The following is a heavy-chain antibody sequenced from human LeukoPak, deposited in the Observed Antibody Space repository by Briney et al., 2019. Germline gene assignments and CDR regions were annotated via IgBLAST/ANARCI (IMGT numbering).Heavy chain of an antibody. Sequence: SQTLSLTCAVSGDSVSSSSAAWNWIRQSPSRGLEWLGRTYYRSKWNNDYAGSVKGRITINADISKNQFSLQLNSVTPEDTAVYYCARSLTKLYGGDDYWGQGTLVTVSS. CDR3: ARSLTKLYGGDDY. D-gene: IGHD4-23*01. J-gene: IGHJ4*02. V-gene: IGHV6-1*01. CDR1: GDSVSSSSAA. CDR2: TYYRSKWNN.